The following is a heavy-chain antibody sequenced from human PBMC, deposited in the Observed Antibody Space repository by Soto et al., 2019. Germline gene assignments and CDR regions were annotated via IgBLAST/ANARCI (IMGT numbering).Heavy chain of an antibody. J-gene: IGHJ4*02. Sequence: QVQLVQSGAEVKKPGSSVKVSCKASGGTFSSYTISWVRQAPRQGLEWMGRIIPILGIANYAQKFQGRVTITADKSTSTAYMERSSLRSEDTAVYYCARVENRYWGEGGVYFDYWGQGTLVTVSS. V-gene: IGHV1-69*02. CDR2: IIPILGIA. CDR1: GGTFSSYT. D-gene: IGHD2-8*02. CDR3: ARVENRYWGEGGVYFDY.